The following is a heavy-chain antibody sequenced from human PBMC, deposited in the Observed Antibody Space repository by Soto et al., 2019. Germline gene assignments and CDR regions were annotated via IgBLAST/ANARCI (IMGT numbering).Heavy chain of an antibody. Sequence: GGSLRLSCAASGFTFSNYAMSWVRQAPGKGLEWVSVMSGSGDSTYYADPVKGRFTISRDNSKNTLYLQMNSVRAEDTAVYYCAKDERLYCSTTTCYAFDIWGQGTMVTVSS. CDR2: MSGSGDST. J-gene: IGHJ3*02. V-gene: IGHV3-23*01. D-gene: IGHD2-2*01. CDR1: GFTFSNYA. CDR3: AKDERLYCSTTTCYAFDI.